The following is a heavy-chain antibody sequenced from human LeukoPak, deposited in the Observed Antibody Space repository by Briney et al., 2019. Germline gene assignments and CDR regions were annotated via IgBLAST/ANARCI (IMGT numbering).Heavy chain of an antibody. V-gene: IGHV3-33*01. D-gene: IGHD6-13*01. Sequence: GRSLRLSCAASGFTFSSYGMHWVRQAPGKGLEWVAVIWYGGSNKYYADSVKGRFTISRDNSKNTLYLQMNSLRAEDTAVYYCAREYEQLVSYYFDYWGQGTLVTVSS. CDR2: IWYGGSNK. J-gene: IGHJ4*02. CDR3: AREYEQLVSYYFDY. CDR1: GFTFSSYG.